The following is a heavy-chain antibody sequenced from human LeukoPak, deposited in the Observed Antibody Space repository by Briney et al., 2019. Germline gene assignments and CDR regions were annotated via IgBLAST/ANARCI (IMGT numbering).Heavy chain of an antibody. CDR2: IYYSGST. V-gene: IGHV4-61*01. Sequence: SETLSLTCTVSGYSISSGYYWSWIRQPPGKGLEWIGYIYYSGSTNYNPSLKSRVTISVDTSKNQFSLKLSSVTAADTAVYYCARGQQLVDYWGQGTLVTVSS. CDR3: ARGQQLVDY. J-gene: IGHJ4*02. CDR1: GYSISSGYY. D-gene: IGHD6-13*01.